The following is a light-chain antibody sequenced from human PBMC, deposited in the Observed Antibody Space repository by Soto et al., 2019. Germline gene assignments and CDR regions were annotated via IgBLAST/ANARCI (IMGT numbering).Light chain of an antibody. V-gene: IGLV2-8*01. J-gene: IGLJ3*02. CDR3: SSHAGIINVV. CDR1: SSDVGGYNY. CDR2: EVT. Sequence: QSVLTQPPSASGSPGQSVTISCTGTSSDVGGYNYVSWYQQHPGKAPKLIIYEVTKRPSGVPDRFSGSKSGNTASLTVSGLLAEDEADYSCSSHAGIINVVFGGGTKRTVL.